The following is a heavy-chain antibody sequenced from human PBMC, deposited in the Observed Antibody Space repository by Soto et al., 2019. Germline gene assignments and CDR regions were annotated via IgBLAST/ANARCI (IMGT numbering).Heavy chain of an antibody. V-gene: IGHV4-59*01. CDR3: AKKYGNAFDI. J-gene: IGHJ3*02. Sequence: SETLSLTCTVSGDSISTDYWSWIRQSPGKGLEWIGFIYYGGSTNYNPSLKSRVTISVDTSKNQFSLKLSSVTAADTAVYYCAKKYGNAFDIWGQGTMVTVSS. CDR1: GDSISTDY. D-gene: IGHD3-10*01. CDR2: IYYGGST.